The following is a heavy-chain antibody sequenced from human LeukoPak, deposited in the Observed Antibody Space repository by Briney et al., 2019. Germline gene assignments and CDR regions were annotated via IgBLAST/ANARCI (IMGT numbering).Heavy chain of an antibody. J-gene: IGHJ3*02. CDR3: ARASGRYSDAFDI. Sequence: ASVKVSCKASGYTFTGYYMHWVRQAPGQGLEWMGWINPNSGGTNYAQNFQGRVTMTRDTSISTAYMELSRLRSDNTALYYCARASGRYSDAFDIWGQGTMVTVSS. CDR1: GYTFTGYY. CDR2: INPNSGGT. D-gene: IGHD1-26*01. V-gene: IGHV1-2*02.